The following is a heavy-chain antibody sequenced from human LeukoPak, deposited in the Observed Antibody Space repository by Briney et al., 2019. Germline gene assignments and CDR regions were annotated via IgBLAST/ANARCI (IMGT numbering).Heavy chain of an antibody. D-gene: IGHD1-26*01. CDR3: ADNSGSYYDALGY. J-gene: IGHJ4*02. CDR1: GGTFSSYA. Sequence: ASVKVSCKASGGTFSSYAISWVRQAPGQGLEWMGRIIPILGIANYAQKFQGRVTITADKSTSTAYMELSSLRSEDTGVYYCADNSGSYYDALGYWGQGTLVTVSS. V-gene: IGHV1-69*04. CDR2: IIPILGIA.